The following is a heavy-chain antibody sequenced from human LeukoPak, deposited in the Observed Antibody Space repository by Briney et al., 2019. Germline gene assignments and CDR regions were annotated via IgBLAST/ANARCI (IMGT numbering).Heavy chain of an antibody. J-gene: IGHJ4*02. CDR3: AKDYDYGDYATDY. V-gene: IGHV3-30*02. CDR2: IPYDGGNK. Sequence: GGSLRLSCAASGFTFSSYGMHWVRQSPGKGLGWVAFIPYDGGNKYYADSVKGRFTISRDNSKNTVYLQINSLRVEDTAVYYCAKDYDYGDYATDYWGQGTLVTVSS. D-gene: IGHD4-17*01. CDR1: GFTFSSYG.